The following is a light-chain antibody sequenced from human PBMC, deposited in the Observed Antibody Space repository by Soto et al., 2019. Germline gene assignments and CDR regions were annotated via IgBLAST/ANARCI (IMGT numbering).Light chain of an antibody. V-gene: IGKV3-15*01. CDR3: QQYNNWLT. Sequence: EIVMTQSPATLSVSPGERATLPCRASQSVSSKVAWYQQKPGQAPRLLIYDASTRGTGIPARFSSSGSGTEFTLTISSLQSEDFAVYYCQQYNNWLTFGGGTKVEIK. J-gene: IGKJ4*01. CDR2: DAS. CDR1: QSVSSK.